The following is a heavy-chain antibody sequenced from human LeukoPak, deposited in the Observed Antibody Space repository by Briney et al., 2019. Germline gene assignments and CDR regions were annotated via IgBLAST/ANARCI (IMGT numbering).Heavy chain of an antibody. CDR1: GFAFRSYS. CDR3: ASSERGYSGYDLMGFDY. CDR2: ISSSSSYI. Sequence: GGSLRLSCGASGFAFRSYSMKWVRQAPGKGLEWVSSISSSSSYIHYADSVKGRFTISRDNAKNSLYLQMNSLRAEDTAVYYCASSERGYSGYDLMGFDYWGQGTLVTVSS. V-gene: IGHV3-21*04. D-gene: IGHD5-12*01. J-gene: IGHJ4*02.